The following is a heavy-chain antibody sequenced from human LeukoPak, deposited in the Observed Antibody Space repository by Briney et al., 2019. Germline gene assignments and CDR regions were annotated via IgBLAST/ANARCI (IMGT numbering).Heavy chain of an antibody. D-gene: IGHD2-2*02. CDR2: FYYRGST. Sequence: SSETLSLTCTVSGGSMSPYHWGWIRQPPGKGLEWIGHFYYRGSTNYNPSLKSRVTISVDTSKNQFSLKLSSVTAADTAVYYCARDLLNCSSTSCYTVFHYYGMDVWGQGTTVTVSS. CDR3: ARDLLNCSSTSCYTVFHYYGMDV. V-gene: IGHV4-59*01. CDR1: GGSMSPYH. J-gene: IGHJ6*02.